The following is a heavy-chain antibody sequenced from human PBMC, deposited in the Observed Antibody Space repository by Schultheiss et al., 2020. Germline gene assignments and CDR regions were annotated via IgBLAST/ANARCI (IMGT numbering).Heavy chain of an antibody. CDR1: GYTFTGYY. CDR2: INPNSGGT. D-gene: IGHD3-22*01. Sequence: ASVKVSCKASGYTFTGYYMHWVRQAPGQGLEWMGWINPNSGGTNYAQKLQGRVTMTTDTSTSTAYMELRSLRSDDTAVYYCARDFDSYHTPYYYYYGMDVWGQGTTVTVSS. J-gene: IGHJ6*02. V-gene: IGHV1-2*02. CDR3: ARDFDSYHTPYYYYYGMDV.